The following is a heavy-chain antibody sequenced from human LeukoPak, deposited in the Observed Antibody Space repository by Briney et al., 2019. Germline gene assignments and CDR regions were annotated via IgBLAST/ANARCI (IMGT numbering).Heavy chain of an antibody. J-gene: IGHJ4*02. D-gene: IGHD2-8*01. CDR3: ARLMVANLRKEFDY. V-gene: IGHV4-34*01. Sequence: SETLSLTCAVYGGVISGYYWTWIRQPPGKGLEWIGEINHSGSTNYNPSLKSRVTISVDTSKHQFSLKLSSVTAADTAVYYCARLMVANLRKEFDYWGQGTLVTVSS. CDR2: INHSGST. CDR1: GGVISGYY.